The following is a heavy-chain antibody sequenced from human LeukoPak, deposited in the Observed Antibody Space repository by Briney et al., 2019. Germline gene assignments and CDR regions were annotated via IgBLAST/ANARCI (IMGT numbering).Heavy chain of an antibody. D-gene: IGHD6-6*01. V-gene: IGHV4-38-2*02. CDR1: GYSISSGYY. J-gene: IGHJ4*02. CDR3: ARDVAARDFDY. Sequence: PSETLSLTCTVSGYSISSGYYWGWIRQPPGKGLEWIGSTYHSGSTYYNPSLKSRVTISVDTSKNQFSLKLSSVTAADTAVYYCARDVAARDFDYWGQGTLVTASS. CDR2: TYHSGST.